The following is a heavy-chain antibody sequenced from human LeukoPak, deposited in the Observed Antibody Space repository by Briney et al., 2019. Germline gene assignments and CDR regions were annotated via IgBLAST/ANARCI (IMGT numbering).Heavy chain of an antibody. CDR3: SREGAPYRPLDY. J-gene: IGHJ4*02. CDR1: GGSITNTNY. Sequence: SETLSLTCGVSGGSITNTNYLTWVRQPPGKGLEWIGEVNLQGSTNYNPSLMGRVAIAVDTSENHISLQLTSVTAADTAVYYCSREGAPYRPLDYSGQGTLVTVSS. V-gene: IGHV4-4*02. CDR2: VNLQGST.